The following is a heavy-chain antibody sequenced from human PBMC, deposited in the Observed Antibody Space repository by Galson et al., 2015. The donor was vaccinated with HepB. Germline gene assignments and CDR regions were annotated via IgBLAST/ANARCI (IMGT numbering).Heavy chain of an antibody. CDR2: ISYDGSNT. CDR1: GFTFSSYG. Sequence: SLRLSCAASGFTFSSYGMHWVRQAPGKGLEWVAVISYDGSNTYYADSVKGRFTISRDNSKNTLYLQMNSLRAEDTAVYYCAKTWGYCTNGVCYTGLDYWGQGTLVTVSS. J-gene: IGHJ4*02. CDR3: AKTWGYCTNGVCYTGLDY. V-gene: IGHV3-30*18. D-gene: IGHD2-8*01.